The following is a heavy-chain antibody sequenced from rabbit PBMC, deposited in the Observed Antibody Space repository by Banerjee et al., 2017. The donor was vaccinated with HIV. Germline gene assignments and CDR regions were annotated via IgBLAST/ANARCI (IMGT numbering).Heavy chain of an antibody. V-gene: IGHV1S45*01. CDR2: IYAGSGGST. CDR1: GFSFSNNYW. Sequence: EESGGDLVKPEGSLTLTCTASGFSFSNNYWICWVRQAPGKGLEWIACIYAGSGGSTYYASWAKGRFTISKTSSTTVTLQMTSLTAADTATYFCVSYDDYGDRNLWGPGTLVTVS. CDR3: VSYDDYGDRNL. J-gene: IGHJ4*01. D-gene: IGHD2-1*01.